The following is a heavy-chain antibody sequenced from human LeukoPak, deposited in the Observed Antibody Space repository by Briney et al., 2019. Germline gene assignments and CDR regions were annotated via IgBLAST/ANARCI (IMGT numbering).Heavy chain of an antibody. V-gene: IGHV3-23*01. D-gene: IGHD4-23*01. CDR1: GFTFSSYA. CDR3: AKGRGEGDYGGNRDYYFDY. J-gene: IGHJ4*02. Sequence: PGGSLRLSCAASGFTFSSYAMSSVRQAPGKGLEGVSAISCSGGSTYYAESVKGRFTISRDNSKNTLYLQMNSLRAEDTAVYYCAKGRGEGDYGGNRDYYFDYWGQGTLVTVSS. CDR2: ISCSGGST.